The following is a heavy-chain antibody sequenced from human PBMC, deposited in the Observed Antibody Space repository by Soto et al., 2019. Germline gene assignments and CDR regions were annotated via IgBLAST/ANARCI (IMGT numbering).Heavy chain of an antibody. Sequence: SETLSFTCPVSGGSFSSSSYYWGRIRQPPGKGLEWIGSIYYSGSTYYNPSLKSRVTISVDTSKSQFSLKLSSVTAADTAVYYCARRYCSGGSCYRYWGQGSQVTVSS. V-gene: IGHV4-39*01. CDR1: GGSFSSSSYY. CDR3: ARRYCSGGSCYRY. D-gene: IGHD2-15*01. CDR2: IYYSGST. J-gene: IGHJ4*02.